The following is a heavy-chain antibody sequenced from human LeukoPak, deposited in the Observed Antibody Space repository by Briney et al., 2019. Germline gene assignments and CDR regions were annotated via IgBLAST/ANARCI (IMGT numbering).Heavy chain of an antibody. CDR2: IYSGGTT. Sequence: GGSLRLSCAASGFTVSDNYMSWVRQAPGKGLEWVSVIYSGGTTYSADSVKGRFTISRDNSKNTLYLQMNSLRAEDTAVYYCARELYYYDSSGYYWWGQGTLVTVSS. V-gene: IGHV3-53*01. CDR1: GFTVSDNY. D-gene: IGHD3-22*01. CDR3: ARELYYYDSSGYYW. J-gene: IGHJ4*02.